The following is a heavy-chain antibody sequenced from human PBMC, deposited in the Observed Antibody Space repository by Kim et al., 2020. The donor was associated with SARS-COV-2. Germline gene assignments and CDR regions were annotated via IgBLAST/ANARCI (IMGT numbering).Heavy chain of an antibody. CDR3: ARTYHTVTTSFDF. Sequence: YSTTRKGRLTISKDTSKSQVVLTMTNMDPVDTATYYCARTYHTVTTSFDFWGQGTLVTVSS. D-gene: IGHD4-4*01. J-gene: IGHJ4*02. V-gene: IGHV2-26*01.